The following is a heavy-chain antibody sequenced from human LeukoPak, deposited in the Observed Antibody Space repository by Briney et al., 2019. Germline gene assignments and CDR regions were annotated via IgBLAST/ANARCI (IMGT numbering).Heavy chain of an antibody. J-gene: IGHJ4*02. Sequence: SETLSLTCTVSGGSISSGGYYWSWIRQHPGKGLEWIGYIYYSGSTYYNPSLKSRVTISVDTSKNQFSLKLSSVTAADTAAYYCARSSGYYLVFDYWGQGTLVTVSS. CDR1: GGSISSGGYY. D-gene: IGHD3-22*01. CDR3: ARSSGYYLVFDY. CDR2: IYYSGST. V-gene: IGHV4-31*03.